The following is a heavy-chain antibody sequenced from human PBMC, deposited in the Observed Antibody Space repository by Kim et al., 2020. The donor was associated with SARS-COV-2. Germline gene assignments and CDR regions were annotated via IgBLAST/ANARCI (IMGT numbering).Heavy chain of an antibody. Sequence: SETLSLTCTVSGGSISSYYWSWIRQPPGKGLEWIGYIYYSGSTNYNPSLKSRVTISVDTSKNQFSLKLSSVTAADTAVYYCARRVYDFWSGTPGYYYYYYMDVWGKGTTVTVSS. CDR3: ARRVYDFWSGTPGYYYYYYMDV. D-gene: IGHD3-3*01. J-gene: IGHJ6*03. V-gene: IGHV4-59*01. CDR1: GGSISSYY. CDR2: IYYSGST.